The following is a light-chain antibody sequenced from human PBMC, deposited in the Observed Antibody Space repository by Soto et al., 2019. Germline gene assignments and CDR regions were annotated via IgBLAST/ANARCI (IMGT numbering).Light chain of an antibody. J-gene: IGKJ1*01. CDR1: QSVSNNY. V-gene: IGKV3-20*01. CDR3: QQYGGSPIT. Sequence: EIVLTQSPGTLSLSPGERATLSCRASQSVSNNYLAWYQQKPGQAPRLLISGASMRASGVPVRFIGSGSGTDFTLTITRLEPEDFAVYYCQQYGGSPITFGLGTKVDI. CDR2: GAS.